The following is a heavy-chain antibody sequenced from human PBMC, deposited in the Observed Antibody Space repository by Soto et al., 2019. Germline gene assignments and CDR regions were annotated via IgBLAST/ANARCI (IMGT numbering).Heavy chain of an antibody. Sequence: PSETLSLTCTVSGGSISSSSYYWGWIRQPPGKGLEWIGSIYYNEASNYNPSLKSRVVISTDTSRNQFSLTLTSVTAADTAIYYCTCCGHSYKIDNWGQGVLVTVSS. CDR3: TCCGHSYKIDN. V-gene: IGHV4-39*07. D-gene: IGHD2-21*01. J-gene: IGHJ4*02. CDR2: IYYNEAS. CDR1: GGSISSSSYY.